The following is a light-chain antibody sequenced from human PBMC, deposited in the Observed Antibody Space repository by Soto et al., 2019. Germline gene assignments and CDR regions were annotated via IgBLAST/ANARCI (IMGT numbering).Light chain of an antibody. CDR1: QSVSSY. CDR3: QQYGSSGT. J-gene: IGKJ5*01. Sequence: EIVLTQSPATLSLSPLEIATLAVRASQSVSSYLAWYQQKPGQAPRLLIYDASNRATGIPARFSGSGSGTDFTLTISRLETEDFAVYYCQQYGSSGTFGQGTRLEIK. V-gene: IGKV3-11*01. CDR2: DAS.